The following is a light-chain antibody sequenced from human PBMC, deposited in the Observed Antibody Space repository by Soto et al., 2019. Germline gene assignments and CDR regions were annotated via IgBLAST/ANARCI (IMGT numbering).Light chain of an antibody. J-gene: IGKJ2*01. CDR1: QDIRND. CDR2: PAS. CDR3: LQDHTYPLT. Sequence: AIQMTQSPSSLSASVGDRVTITCRASQDIRNDFAWYQQKPGKAPKLLIYPASTSQSGVPSRFSDSRSGTDFTLTISSLHPEDFATYYCLQDHTYPLTFGPGTKLDIK. V-gene: IGKV1-6*01.